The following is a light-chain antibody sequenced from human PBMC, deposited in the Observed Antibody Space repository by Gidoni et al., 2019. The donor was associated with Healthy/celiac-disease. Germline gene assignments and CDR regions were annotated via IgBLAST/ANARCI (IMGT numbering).Light chain of an antibody. V-gene: IGKV4-1*01. Sequence: DVVMTQSPDSLAVSLREWATINCKSSQRVLYSSNNKNYLAWYQQKPGQPPKLLIYWASTRESGVPDRFSGSGSGTDFTLTISSLQAEDVAVYYCQQYYSTPWTFGQGTKVEIK. CDR3: QQYYSTPWT. J-gene: IGKJ1*01. CDR2: WAS. CDR1: QRVLYSSNNKNY.